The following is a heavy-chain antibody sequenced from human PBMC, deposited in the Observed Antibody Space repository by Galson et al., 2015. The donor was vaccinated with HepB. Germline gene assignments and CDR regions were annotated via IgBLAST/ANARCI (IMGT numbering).Heavy chain of an antibody. J-gene: IGHJ4*02. V-gene: IGHV3-11*06. CDR2: ISSSTSYT. D-gene: IGHD6-13*01. Sequence: SLRLSCAASGFTFSDYYMSWIRQAPGKGLEWVSYISSSTSYTNYADSVKGRFTISRDNAKNSLFLQMNSLRPEDTAVYYCARAGVYRALDYGSNKPDYWGQGTLVTVSS. CDR1: GFTFSDYY. CDR3: ARAGVYRALDYGSNKPDY.